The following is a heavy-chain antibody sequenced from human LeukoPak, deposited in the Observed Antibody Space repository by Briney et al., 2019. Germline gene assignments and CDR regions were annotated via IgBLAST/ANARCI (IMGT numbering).Heavy chain of an antibody. CDR3: ARGYGDFPFDY. V-gene: IGHV3-53*01. CDR1: GFTVSSNY. CDR2: IYGGGST. J-gene: IGHJ4*02. Sequence: GGSLRLSCAVSGFTVSSNYMSWVRQAPGKGLEWVSVIYGGGSTYYADSVKGRFTISRDNSKNTLYLQMNSLRAEDTAVYYCARGYGDFPFDYWGQGTLVTVSS. D-gene: IGHD4-17*01.